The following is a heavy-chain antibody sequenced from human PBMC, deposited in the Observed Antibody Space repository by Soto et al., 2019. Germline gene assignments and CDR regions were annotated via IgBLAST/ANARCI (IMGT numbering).Heavy chain of an antibody. CDR1: GGSISSGDYY. CDR2: IYHSGST. V-gene: IGHV4-30-4*01. Sequence: QVQLQESGPGLVKPSQTLSLTCTVSGGSISSGDYYWSWIRQPPGKGLEWIGYIYHSGSTYYNPSLTSRVXXXVXXSKNQFSLKLSSVTAADTAVYYCARERPDGARLAPWGQGTLVIVSS. CDR3: ARERPDGARLAP. J-gene: IGHJ5*02. D-gene: IGHD6-6*01.